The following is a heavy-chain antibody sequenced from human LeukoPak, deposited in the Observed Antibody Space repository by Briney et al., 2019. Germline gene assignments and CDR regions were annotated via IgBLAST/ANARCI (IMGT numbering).Heavy chain of an antibody. V-gene: IGHV3-23*01. Sequence: GGSLRLSCAASGFTFSIYAMSWVRQAPGGGLEWVSAISGSGSSTYYADSVKGRFTISRDNSKSTLYLQMNSLRAEDTAVYYCAQGGIVPATRVRYFQHWGQGTLVTVSS. CDR2: ISGSGSST. J-gene: IGHJ1*01. CDR3: AQGGIVPATRVRYFQH. CDR1: GFTFSIYA. D-gene: IGHD2-2*01.